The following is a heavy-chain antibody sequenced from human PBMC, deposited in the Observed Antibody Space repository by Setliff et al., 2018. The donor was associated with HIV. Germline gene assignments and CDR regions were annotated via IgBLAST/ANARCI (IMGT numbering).Heavy chain of an antibody. CDR1: GDSISSSTFY. V-gene: IGHV4-39*01. J-gene: IGHJ3*02. D-gene: IGHD2-21*01. Sequence: SETLSLTCTVSGDSISSSTFYWGWIRQPPGKGLEWIGSIYYSGTTYYNPSLKSRVAISVDTSKNQFSLKLSSVTAADTAVYYCARPRLRGSGAFDIWGQGTRGTVSS. CDR2: IYYSGTT. CDR3: ARPRLRGSGAFDI.